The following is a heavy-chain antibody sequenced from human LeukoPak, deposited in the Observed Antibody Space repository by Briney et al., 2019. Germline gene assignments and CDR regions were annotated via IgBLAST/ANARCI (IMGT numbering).Heavy chain of an antibody. J-gene: IGHJ2*01. CDR2: IYYSGST. Sequence: SETLSLTCTVSGYSISSGYYWGWIRQPPGKGLEWIGYIYYSGSTKYNPSLKSRITISVDRSKNQFSLKLSSVTAADTAVYYCARDTPGDLRYLGWYFDLWGRGTLVTVSS. CDR3: ARDTPGDLRYLGWYFDL. V-gene: IGHV4-38-2*02. CDR1: GYSISSGYY. D-gene: IGHD7-27*01.